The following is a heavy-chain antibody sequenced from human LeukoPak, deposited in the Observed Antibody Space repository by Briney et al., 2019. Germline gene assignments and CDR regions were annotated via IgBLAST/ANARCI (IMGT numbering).Heavy chain of an antibody. CDR1: GGSFSGYY. D-gene: IGHD3-22*01. Sequence: SETLSLTCAVYGGSFSGYYWSWIRQPPGKGLEWIGEINHSGSTNYNPSLKSRVTISVDTSKNQFSLKLSSVTAADTAVYYCARGRRYYYDSSGYYYEVTYYYYYYMDVWGKGTTVTVSS. CDR3: ARGRRYYYDSSGYYYEVTYYYYYYMDV. CDR2: INHSGST. J-gene: IGHJ6*03. V-gene: IGHV4-34*01.